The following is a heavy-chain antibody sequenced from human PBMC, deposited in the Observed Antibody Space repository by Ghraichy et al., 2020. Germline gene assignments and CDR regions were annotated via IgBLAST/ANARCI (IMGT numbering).Heavy chain of an antibody. J-gene: IGHJ4*02. CDR3: ARDTIVDTAMADHFDY. CDR2: IYYSGST. D-gene: IGHD5-18*01. Sequence: SETLSLTCTVSGGSVSSGSYYWSWIRQPPGKGLEWIGYIYYSGSTNYNPSLKSRVTISVDTSKNQFSLKLSSVTAADTAVYYCARDTIVDTAMADHFDYWGQGTLVTVSS. V-gene: IGHV4-61*01. CDR1: GGSVSSGSYY.